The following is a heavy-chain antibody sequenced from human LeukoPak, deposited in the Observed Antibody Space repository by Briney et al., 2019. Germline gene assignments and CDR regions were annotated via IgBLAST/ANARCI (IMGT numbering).Heavy chain of an antibody. V-gene: IGHV4-30-2*01. Sequence: SETLSLTCTVSGGSISSGGYYWSWIRQPPGKGLEWIGYIYDSGSTYYNPSLQSRVIISVDRSKNQFSLKLTSVTAADTAAYYCARRITAAGLFDYWGQGTLVTVSS. CDR3: ARRITAAGLFDY. J-gene: IGHJ4*02. D-gene: IGHD6-13*01. CDR1: GGSISSGGYY. CDR2: IYDSGST.